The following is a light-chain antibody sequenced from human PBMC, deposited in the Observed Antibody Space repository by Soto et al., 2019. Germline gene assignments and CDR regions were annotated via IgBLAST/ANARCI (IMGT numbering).Light chain of an antibody. V-gene: IGLV2-14*01. CDR3: SSYRSSTSLYV. J-gene: IGLJ1*01. CDR1: SSDVGGYNY. Sequence: QSVLTQPASVSGSPGQSITISCTGTSSDVGGYNYVSWYQQHPGKAPKLIIYEVSNRPSGVSNRFSGSKSGNTASLTISGLQAEDEAEYYCSSYRSSTSLYVFDTGTKLTVL. CDR2: EVS.